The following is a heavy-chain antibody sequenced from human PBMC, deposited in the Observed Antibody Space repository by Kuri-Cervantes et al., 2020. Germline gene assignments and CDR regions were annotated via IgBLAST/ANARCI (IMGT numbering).Heavy chain of an antibody. CDR1: GFTFSDYY. Sequence: SQTLSLTCAASGFTFSDYYMSWVRQAPGKGLEWIGYIYYSGSTNYNPSLKSRVTISVDTSKNQFSLKLSSVTAADTAVYYCACPDILTDGMDVWGQGTTVTVSS. CDR3: ACPDILTDGMDV. CDR2: IYYSGST. V-gene: IGHV4-59*08. J-gene: IGHJ6*02. D-gene: IGHD3-9*01.